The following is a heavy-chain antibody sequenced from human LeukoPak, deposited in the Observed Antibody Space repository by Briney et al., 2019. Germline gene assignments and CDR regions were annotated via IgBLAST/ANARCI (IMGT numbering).Heavy chain of an antibody. V-gene: IGHV3-64*01. CDR1: GFTFSSYA. J-gene: IGHJ4*02. Sequence: PGGSLRLSCAASGFTFSSYAMHWVRQAPGKGLEYVSAISSNGGSTYYANSVKGRFTISRDNSKNTLYLQMGSLRAEDMAVYYCARLARESVLLWFGELRYWGQGTLVTVSS. CDR3: ARLARESVLLWFGELRY. CDR2: ISSNGGST. D-gene: IGHD3-10*01.